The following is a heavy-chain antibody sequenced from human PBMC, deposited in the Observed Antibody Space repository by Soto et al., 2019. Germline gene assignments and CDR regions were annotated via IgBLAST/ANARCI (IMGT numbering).Heavy chain of an antibody. J-gene: IGHJ3*02. D-gene: IGHD6-13*01. V-gene: IGHV3-53*04. CDR2: IYSGGST. CDR1: GFTVSSNY. CDR3: ARVRSRRRYSRAAFDI. Sequence: GGSLRLSCAASGFTVSSNYMSWVRQAPGKGLEWVSVIYSGGSTYYADSVKGRFTISRHNSKNTLYLQMNSLRAEDTAVYYCARVRSRRRYSRAAFDIWGQGTMVTVSS.